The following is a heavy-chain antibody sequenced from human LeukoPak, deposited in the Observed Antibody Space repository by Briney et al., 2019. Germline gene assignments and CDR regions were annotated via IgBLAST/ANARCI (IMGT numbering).Heavy chain of an antibody. CDR2: VHTTSGNT. Sequence: PSETLSLTCSVDTVNHYHWNWVRQSAGTGLEWIGRVHTTSGNTFANPSLWGRVTVSIDTTKNEFLLQLTSITAADTAVYHCARELRNIGEYYFDYWGQGVPVTVSS. CDR3: ARELRNIGEYYFDY. D-gene: IGHD1-14*01. CDR1: TVNHYH. J-gene: IGHJ4*02. V-gene: IGHV4-4*07.